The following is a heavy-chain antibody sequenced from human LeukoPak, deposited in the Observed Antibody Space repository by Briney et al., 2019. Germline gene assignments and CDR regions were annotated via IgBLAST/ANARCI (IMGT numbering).Heavy chain of an antibody. V-gene: IGHV4-38-2*02. J-gene: IGHJ6*03. Sequence: SETLSLTCTVSGYSISSGYYWGWIRQPPGKGLEWIGSIYHSGSTYYNPSLKSRVTISVDTSKNQFSLKLSSVTAADTAVYYCARRIFGVVRYYYYYYMDVWGKGTTVTVSS. CDR1: GYSISSGYY. CDR3: ARRIFGVVRYYYYYYMDV. D-gene: IGHD3-3*01. CDR2: IYHSGST.